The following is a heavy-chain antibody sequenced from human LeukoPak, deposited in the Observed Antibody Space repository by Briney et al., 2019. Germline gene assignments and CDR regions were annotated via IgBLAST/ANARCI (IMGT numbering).Heavy chain of an antibody. CDR3: ARLVGTTAAVYFNTYFDY. D-gene: IGHD1-26*01. CDR2: VDYSGTT. J-gene: IGHJ4*02. V-gene: IGHV4-39*01. CDR1: GGSISSNNYY. Sequence: TSETLSLTCTVSGGSISSNNYYWGWIRQPPGKGLEWIGNVDYSGTTTYNPSLKSRVTISVDTSKNQFSLELRSVTAADTAVLYCARLVGTTAAVYFNTYFDYWGQGALITVFS.